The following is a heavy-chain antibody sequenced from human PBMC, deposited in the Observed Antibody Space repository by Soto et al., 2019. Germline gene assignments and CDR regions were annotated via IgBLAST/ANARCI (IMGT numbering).Heavy chain of an antibody. CDR3: ARVLDADSDFWSGTYYLEY. Sequence: GGSLRLSCAASGFTFSSYGMHWVRQAPGKGLEWVAVIWYDGSNKYYADSVKGRFTISRDNSKNTLYLQMNSLRAEDTAVYYCARVLDADSDFWSGTYYLEYWGRETLV. J-gene: IGHJ4*02. CDR1: GFTFSSYG. D-gene: IGHD3-3*01. V-gene: IGHV3-33*01. CDR2: IWYDGSNK.